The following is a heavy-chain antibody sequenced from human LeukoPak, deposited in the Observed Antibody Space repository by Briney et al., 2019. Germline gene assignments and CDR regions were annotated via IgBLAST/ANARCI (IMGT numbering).Heavy chain of an antibody. Sequence: GGSLRLSCVASGFTFGKYWMSWVRQAPGKGLEWVANIKQDGSEKYYVDSVKGRFTISRDNAKNSLYLQMNSLRAEDTAVYYCARDRRLLWFGEKEYYFDYWGQGTLVTVSS. J-gene: IGHJ4*02. D-gene: IGHD3-10*01. CDR1: GFTFGKYW. CDR3: ARDRRLLWFGEKEYYFDY. V-gene: IGHV3-7*03. CDR2: IKQDGSEK.